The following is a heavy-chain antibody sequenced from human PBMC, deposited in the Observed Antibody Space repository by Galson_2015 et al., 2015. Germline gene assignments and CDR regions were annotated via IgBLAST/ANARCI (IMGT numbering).Heavy chain of an antibody. CDR2: ITSSGRTV. J-gene: IGHJ4*02. D-gene: IGHD2-15*01. V-gene: IGHV3-48*03. CDR3: ARERAYCSGSSCYLDY. Sequence: SLRLSCAPSGFTFSSYEMNWVRQAPGKGLEWVSYITSSGRTVYYADSVKGRFTISRDNAKNSLYLQMNSLRAADTAVYYCARERAYCSGSSCYLDYWGQGTLVTVSS. CDR1: GFTFSSYE.